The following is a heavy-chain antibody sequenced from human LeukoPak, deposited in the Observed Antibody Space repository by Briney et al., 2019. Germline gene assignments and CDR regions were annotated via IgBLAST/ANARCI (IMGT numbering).Heavy chain of an antibody. CDR1: GGSISSYY. V-gene: IGHV4-59*01. CDR2: IYYSGST. Sequence: SETLSLTCTVSGGSISSYYWSWIRQPPGKGLEWIGYIYYSGSTNYNPSLKSRVTISVDTSENQFSLKLSSVTAADMAVYYCARGGYSSGWYGGAAFDIWGQGTMVTVSS. J-gene: IGHJ3*02. CDR3: ARGGYSSGWYGGAAFDI. D-gene: IGHD6-19*01.